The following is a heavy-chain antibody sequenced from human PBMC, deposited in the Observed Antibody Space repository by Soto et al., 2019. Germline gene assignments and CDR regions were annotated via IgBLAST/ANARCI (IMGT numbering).Heavy chain of an antibody. V-gene: IGHV2-5*02. CDR2: IYWDDDK. D-gene: IGHD2-21*02. J-gene: IGHJ4*02. CDR3: AHTSGGGNSACFDY. CDR1: GFSLSTSRVG. Sequence: QITLKESGPTLVNPTQTLTLTCTFSGFSLSTSRVGVGWIRQPPGKALEWLALIYWDDDKRYSPSLESRLTIXKXTXXNQVVLTMTNTDPVDTATYYCAHTSGGGNSACFDYWGQGTLVTVSS.